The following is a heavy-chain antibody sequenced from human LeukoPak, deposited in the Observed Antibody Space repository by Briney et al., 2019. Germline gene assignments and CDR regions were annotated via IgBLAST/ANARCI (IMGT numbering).Heavy chain of an antibody. J-gene: IGHJ3*02. CDR2: LNYSGTT. CDR3: ARGTDCNGGDNCYSPSAFDI. Sequence: PSETLSLTCTVSGGSISGSTSYWGWIRQSPGKGLEWIGLLNYSGTTYYNPSFKSRVSISIDRSRTQFSLKLSSVTAADTAVYYCARGTDCNGGDNCYSPSAFDIWGQGTMVTVSS. D-gene: IGHD2-15*01. CDR1: GGSISGSTSY. V-gene: IGHV4-39*07.